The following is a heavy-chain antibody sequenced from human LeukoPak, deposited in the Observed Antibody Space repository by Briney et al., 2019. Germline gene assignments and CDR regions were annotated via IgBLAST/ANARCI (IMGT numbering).Heavy chain of an antibody. V-gene: IGHV4-34*01. CDR1: GGSFSGYY. CDR2: INHSGST. J-gene: IGHJ4*02. CDR3: ARGVEGDSLN. D-gene: IGHD3-9*01. Sequence: PSETLSLTCAVYGGSFSGYYWSWIRQPPGKGLEWIGEINHSGSTNYNPSFKSRVSISVDTSKNQFSLKLSSVTAADTAVYYCARGVEGDSLNWGQGTLVTVSS.